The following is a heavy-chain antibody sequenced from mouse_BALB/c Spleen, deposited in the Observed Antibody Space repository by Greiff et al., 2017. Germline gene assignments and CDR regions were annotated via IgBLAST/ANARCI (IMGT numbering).Heavy chain of an antibody. CDR3: ARNYYYGNYGGFAY. CDR2: IYPGSGST. V-gene: IGHV1-55*01. J-gene: IGHJ3*01. D-gene: IGHD2-1*01. Sequence: QVQLQQPGAELVKPGTSVKLSCKASGYNFTSYWINWVKLRPGQGLEWIGDIYPGSGSTNYNEKFKSKATLTVDTSSSTAYMQLSSLASEDSALYYCARNYYYGNYGGFAYWGQGTLVTVSA. CDR1: GYNFTSYW.